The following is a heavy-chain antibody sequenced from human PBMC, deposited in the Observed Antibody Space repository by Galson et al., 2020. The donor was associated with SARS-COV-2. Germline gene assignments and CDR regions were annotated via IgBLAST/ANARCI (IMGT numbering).Heavy chain of an antibody. J-gene: IGHJ2*01. CDR3: ARDLGPAPMIKWYFDL. Sequence: GESLKISCAASGFTFSDYTMIWVRQAPGQGLEWVSSIFGSGSYRYYADSVKGRFTVSRDSAKSSLYLQMTSLGADDTAVYYCARDLGPAPMIKWYFDLWGRGALVTVSS. D-gene: IGHD3-16*01. CDR2: IFGSGSYR. CDR1: GFTFSDYT. V-gene: IGHV3-21*01.